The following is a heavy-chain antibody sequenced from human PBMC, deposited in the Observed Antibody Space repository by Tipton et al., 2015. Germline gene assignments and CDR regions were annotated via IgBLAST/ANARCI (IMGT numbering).Heavy chain of an antibody. V-gene: IGHV3-53*01. J-gene: IGHJ5*02. CDR3: AGFGGHSA. CDR2: IHGGGTT. Sequence: GSLRLSCAASGVTVSNNHMMWDRQAPGKGLECVPVIHGGGTTYYADSVKGRFTISTDSSKNTVDLQMNSLRVEDTAVYYCAGFGGHSAWGQGTLVTVSS. D-gene: IGHD4-23*01. CDR1: GVTVSNNH.